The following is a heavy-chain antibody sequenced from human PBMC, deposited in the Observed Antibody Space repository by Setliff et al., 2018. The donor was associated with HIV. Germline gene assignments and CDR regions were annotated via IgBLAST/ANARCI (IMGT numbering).Heavy chain of an antibody. D-gene: IGHD2-15*01. Sequence: SVKVSCKASGGTFSSYGINWVRQAPGQGLEWMGGIIPMFGTANYAQKFQGRVTITADESTSTVYMELTRLRSEDTAVYHCARTLGYCSGGSCYLDYWGQGPLVTVSS. CDR1: GGTFSSYG. V-gene: IGHV1-69*13. CDR2: IIPMFGTA. CDR3: ARTLGYCSGGSCYLDY. J-gene: IGHJ4*02.